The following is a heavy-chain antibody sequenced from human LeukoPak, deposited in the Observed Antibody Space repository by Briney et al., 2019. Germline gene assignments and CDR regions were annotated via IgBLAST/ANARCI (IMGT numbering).Heavy chain of an antibody. CDR2: IYYSGST. V-gene: IGHV4-39*01. D-gene: IGHD2-15*01. Sequence: PSETLSLTCTVSGGSISSSSNYWGWIRQPPGKGLEWIGSIYYSGSTYYNPSLKSRVTISVDTSKNQFSLKLSSVTAADTAVYYCASGGSCSALCLGNYWGQGTLVTVSS. CDR1: GGSISSSSNY. J-gene: IGHJ4*02. CDR3: ASGGSCSALCLGNY.